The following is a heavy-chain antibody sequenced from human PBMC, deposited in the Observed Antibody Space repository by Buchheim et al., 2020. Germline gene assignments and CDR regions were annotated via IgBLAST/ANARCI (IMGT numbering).Heavy chain of an antibody. V-gene: IGHV3-7*01. J-gene: IGHJ4*02. D-gene: IGHD1-1*01. CDR2: IKQDGREK. Sequence: EVQLVESGGGLVQPGGSLRLSCAASGFTFSSYWMSWVRQAPGKGLEWVANIKQDGREKYYVDSVKGRFTISRDNAKNSLYLQMNSLRAEDTAVYYCARELSNWNETPQWVVEYWGQGTL. CDR1: GFTFSSYW. CDR3: ARELSNWNETPQWVVEY.